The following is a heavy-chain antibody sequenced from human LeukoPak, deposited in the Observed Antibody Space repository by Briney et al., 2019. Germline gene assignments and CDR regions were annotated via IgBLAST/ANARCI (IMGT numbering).Heavy chain of an antibody. CDR1: GYTFTGYY. CDR2: INPNSGGT. D-gene: IGHD3-22*01. J-gene: IGHJ4*02. Sequence: GASVKVSCKASGYTFTGYYMHWVRQAPGQGLEWMGWINPNSGGTNYAQKFQGRVTMTRDTSISTAYMELSRLRSDDTAVYYCARDPEGGNYYDSSGLDYWGQGTLVTVSS. CDR3: ARDPEGGNYYDSSGLDY. V-gene: IGHV1-2*02.